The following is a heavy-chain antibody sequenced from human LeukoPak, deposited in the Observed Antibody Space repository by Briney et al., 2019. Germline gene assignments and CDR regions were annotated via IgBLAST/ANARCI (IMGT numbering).Heavy chain of an antibody. CDR2: TYYSGST. CDR3: ARPYYYDSRIDP. CDR1: GGSISSGDYY. Sequence: SQTLSLTCTVSGGSISSGDYYWSWIRQPPGKGLEWIGYTYYSGSTYYDPSLKNRVSISVDTSKNQFSLNLSSVTAADTAVYYCARPYYYDSRIDPWGQGTLVTVSS. D-gene: IGHD3-22*01. V-gene: IGHV4-30-4*01. J-gene: IGHJ5*02.